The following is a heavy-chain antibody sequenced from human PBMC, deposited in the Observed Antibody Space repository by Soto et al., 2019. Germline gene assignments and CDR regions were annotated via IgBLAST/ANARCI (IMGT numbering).Heavy chain of an antibody. Sequence: ASVKVSCKASGYTFTSYYMHWVRQAPGQGLEWMGIINPSGGSTSYAQKFQGRVTMTRDTSTSTVYMELSSLRSEDTAVYYCARDRYYDILTGYSKSTYYYYYGMDVWG. CDR2: INPSGGST. CDR3: ARDRYYDILTGYSKSTYYYYYGMDV. V-gene: IGHV1-46*03. CDR1: GYTFTSYY. D-gene: IGHD3-9*01. J-gene: IGHJ6*02.